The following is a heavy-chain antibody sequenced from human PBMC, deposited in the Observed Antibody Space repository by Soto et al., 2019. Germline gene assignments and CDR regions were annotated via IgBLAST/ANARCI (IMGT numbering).Heavy chain of an antibody. J-gene: IGHJ4*02. Sequence: QVQLVQSGAEVKKPGSSVKVSCKASGGTFSRYTITWVRQAPGQGLEWMGGTTPMFGTPNYAQKVQGRVTITADESTSTAYMEQSSLRSEDTAMYYCARDGTLYDSSAYYYLYWGQGTLVTVSS. CDR1: GGTFSRYT. D-gene: IGHD3-22*01. CDR2: TTPMFGTP. CDR3: ARDGTLYDSSAYYYLY. V-gene: IGHV1-69*01.